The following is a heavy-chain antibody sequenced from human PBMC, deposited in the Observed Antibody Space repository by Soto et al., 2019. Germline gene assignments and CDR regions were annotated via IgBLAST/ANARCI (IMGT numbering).Heavy chain of an antibody. Sequence: QITLKESGPTRVRPTQTLTLTCTFSGISLSTSGVGVGWIRQPPGKALEWLAFIYWDDDKRYSPSLRSRLTTSIVTSRTQVVLTMTHMDPVDTTSDYCAHRAGLPRNFDGGCFDHWGLRTLVT. J-gene: IGHJ4*02. V-gene: IGHV2-5*02. CDR2: IYWDDDK. CDR3: AHRAGLPRNFDGGCFDH. CDR1: GISLSTSGVG. D-gene: IGHD6-19*01.